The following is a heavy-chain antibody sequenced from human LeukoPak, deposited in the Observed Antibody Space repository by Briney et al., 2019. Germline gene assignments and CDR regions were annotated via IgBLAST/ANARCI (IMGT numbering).Heavy chain of an antibody. Sequence: PSETLSLTCTVSGASITSYYWSWIRQPAGKRLEWIGRMFYSGNTDYNPSLKSRLTMSIDTSKNQFSLKLSSVTAADTAVYYCASSPVGDIVVVPAASGYFDYWGQGTLVTVSS. V-gene: IGHV4-4*07. D-gene: IGHD2-2*01. CDR1: GASITSYY. CDR2: MFYSGNT. CDR3: ASSPVGDIVVVPAASGYFDY. J-gene: IGHJ4*02.